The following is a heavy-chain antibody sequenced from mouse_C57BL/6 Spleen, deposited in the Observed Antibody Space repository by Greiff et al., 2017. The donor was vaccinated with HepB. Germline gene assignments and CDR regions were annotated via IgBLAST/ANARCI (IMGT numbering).Heavy chain of an antibody. J-gene: IGHJ2*01. CDR2: ISSGSSTI. CDR3: ARTLWDDYFDY. V-gene: IGHV5-17*01. CDR1: GFTFSDYG. D-gene: IGHD4-1*01. Sequence: EVQLVESGGGLVKPGGSLKLSCAASGFTFSDYGMHWVRQAPEKGLEWVAYISSGSSTIYYADTVKGRFTISRDNAKNTLFLQMTSLRSEDTAMYYCARTLWDDYFDYWGQGTTLTVSS.